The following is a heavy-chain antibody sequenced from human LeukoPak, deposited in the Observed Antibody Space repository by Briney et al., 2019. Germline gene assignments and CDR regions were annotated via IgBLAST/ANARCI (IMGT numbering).Heavy chain of an antibody. Sequence: ASVKVSCKASGYTFTGYYMHWVRQAPGQGLEWMGWINPNSGGTNYAQKFQGRVTMTRDTSTSTVYMELSSLRSEDTAVYYCARGHSSSWEYNWFDPWGQGTLVAVSS. CDR1: GYTFTGYY. V-gene: IGHV1-2*02. CDR3: ARGHSSSWEYNWFDP. J-gene: IGHJ5*02. CDR2: INPNSGGT. D-gene: IGHD6-13*01.